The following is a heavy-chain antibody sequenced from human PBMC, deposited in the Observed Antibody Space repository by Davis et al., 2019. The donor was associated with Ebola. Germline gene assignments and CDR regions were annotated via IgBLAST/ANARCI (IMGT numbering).Heavy chain of an antibody. CDR1: GGTFSTYA. CDR3: ARDLGSGSYFFFY. D-gene: IGHD3-10*01. Sequence: SVKVSCKASGGTFSTYAISWVRQAPGQGLEWMGGITPIFATANYAQRFRGRVTITADESTRTAYMELSRLRSEDTAVYYCARDLGSGSYFFFYWGQGTLVTVSS. V-gene: IGHV1-69*13. CDR2: ITPIFATA. J-gene: IGHJ4*02.